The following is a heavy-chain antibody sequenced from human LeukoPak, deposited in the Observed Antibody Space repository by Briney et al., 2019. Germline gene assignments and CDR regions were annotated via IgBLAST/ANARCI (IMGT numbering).Heavy chain of an antibody. Sequence: GGSLRLSCAASGFTFSSYAMSWVRQAPGKGLEWVSFISGSGGSTYYADSVKGRFTISRDNSKNSLYLQMNSLRTEDTALYYCAKDREPGIAAAGEFDYWGQGALVTVSS. V-gene: IGHV3-43*02. CDR2: ISGSGGST. D-gene: IGHD6-13*01. J-gene: IGHJ4*02. CDR1: GFTFSSYA. CDR3: AKDREPGIAAAGEFDY.